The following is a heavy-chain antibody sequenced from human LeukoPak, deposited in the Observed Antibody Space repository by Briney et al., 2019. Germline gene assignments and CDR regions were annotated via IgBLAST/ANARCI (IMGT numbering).Heavy chain of an antibody. CDR2: INHSGST. Sequence: SETLSLTCAVYGGSFSGYYWSWIRQPPGKGLEWIGEINHSGSTNYNPSLKSRVTISVDTSKNQFFLKLSSVTAADTAVYYCARGRGQLRFLEWLGYFDYWGQGTLVTVSS. CDR1: GGSFSGYY. V-gene: IGHV4-34*01. J-gene: IGHJ4*02. D-gene: IGHD3-3*01. CDR3: ARGRGQLRFLEWLGYFDY.